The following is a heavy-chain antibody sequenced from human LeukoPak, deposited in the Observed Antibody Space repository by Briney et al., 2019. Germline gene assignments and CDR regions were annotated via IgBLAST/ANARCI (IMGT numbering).Heavy chain of an antibody. V-gene: IGHV1-2*06. CDR2: INPNSGGT. CDR1: GYTFTTYA. CDR3: ARDLSMTGLYYYYGMDV. D-gene: IGHD1-14*01. Sequence: GASVKVSCKASGYTFTTYAMHWVRQAPGQGLEWMGRINPNSGGTNYAQKFQGRVTMTRDTSISTAYMELSRLRSDDTAVYYCARDLSMTGLYYYYGMDVWGQGTTVTVSS. J-gene: IGHJ6*02.